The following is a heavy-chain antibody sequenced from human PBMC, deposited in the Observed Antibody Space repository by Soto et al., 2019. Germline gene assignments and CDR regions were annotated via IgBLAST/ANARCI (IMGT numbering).Heavy chain of an antibody. D-gene: IGHD5-12*01. J-gene: IGHJ4*02. CDR2: ISSSSSTI. CDR3: AREGVFGDIVATGLGDFDY. CDR1: GFTFSSYS. Sequence: GGSLRLSCAASGFTFSSYSMNWVRQAPGKGLEWVSYISSSSSTIYYADSVKGRFTISRDNAKNSLYLQMNSLRAEDTAVYYCAREGVFGDIVATGLGDFDYWGQGTLVTVSS. V-gene: IGHV3-48*01.